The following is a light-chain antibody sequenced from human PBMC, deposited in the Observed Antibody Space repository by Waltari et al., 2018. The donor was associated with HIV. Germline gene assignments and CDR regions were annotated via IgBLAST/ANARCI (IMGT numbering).Light chain of an antibody. CDR2: DVS. CDR1: SSDVGGYNY. J-gene: IGLJ2*01. V-gene: IGLV2-23*02. CDR3: CSYAGSSSV. Sequence: QSALTQPASVSGSPGQSLTISCTGPSSDVGGYNYVSWYQPHPGKAPKLMIYDVSKRPSGVSNRFSGSKSGNTASLTISGLQAEDEADYYCCSYAGSSSVFGGGTKLTVL.